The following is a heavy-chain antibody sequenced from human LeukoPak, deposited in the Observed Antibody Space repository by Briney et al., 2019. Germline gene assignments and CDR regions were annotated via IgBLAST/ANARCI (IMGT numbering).Heavy chain of an antibody. J-gene: IGHJ4*02. CDR1: GYTFTSYG. V-gene: IGHV1-18*01. CDR2: ISAYNCNT. Sequence: ASVKVSCKASGYTFTSYGISWVRQAPGQGLEWMGWISAYNCNTNYAQKLQGRVTMTTDTSTSTAYMELRSLRSDDTAVYYCARDRIQESYYYDSSGSRPFDYWGQGTLVTVSS. CDR3: ARDRIQESYYYDSSGSRPFDY. D-gene: IGHD3-22*01.